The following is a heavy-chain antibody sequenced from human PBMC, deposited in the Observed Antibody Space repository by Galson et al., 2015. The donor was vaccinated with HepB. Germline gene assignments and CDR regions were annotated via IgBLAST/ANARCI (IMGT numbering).Heavy chain of an antibody. CDR2: IRSKTYNYAT. J-gene: IGHJ4*02. CDR3: TRPGRMGAAADDY. V-gene: IGHV3-73*01. D-gene: IGHD6-13*01. Sequence: SLRLSCATSGFTFSGSATHWVRQASGKGLEWVGRIRSKTYNYATSYAASVKGRFTISRDDSKNTAYLQMNGLESEDTAVYYCTRPGRMGAAADDYWGQGTLVSVSS. CDR1: GFTFSGSA.